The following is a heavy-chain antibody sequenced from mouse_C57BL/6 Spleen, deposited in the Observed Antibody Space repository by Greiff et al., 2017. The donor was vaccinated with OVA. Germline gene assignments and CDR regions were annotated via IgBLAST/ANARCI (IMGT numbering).Heavy chain of an antibody. CDR2: IRSKSSNYST. Sequence: EVMLVESGGGLVQPKGSLKLSCAASGFTFNTYAMHWVRQAPGKGLEWVARIRSKSSNYSTYYAVSVKDRFTISRDDSQSMLYLRMNNLTTEDTAMYYCVREEGAWFAYWGQGTLVTVSA. V-gene: IGHV10-3*01. CDR3: VREEGAWFAY. CDR1: GFTFNTYA. J-gene: IGHJ3*01.